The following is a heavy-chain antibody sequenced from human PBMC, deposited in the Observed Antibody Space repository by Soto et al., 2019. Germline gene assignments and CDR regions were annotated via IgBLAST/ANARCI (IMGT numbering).Heavy chain of an antibody. CDR1: GGSIHSYY. J-gene: IGHJ3*01. Sequence: QVHLQASGPRLVKSSETLSLTCTVSGGSIHSYYWTWIRKPPGKALAWIGYSHHSGSTNYHSALASRVTMSVDTSRNEFSLKLNSVTAADTAVYFCATGSRSSPSDAFDVWGQGTMVTVSS. V-gene: IGHV4-59*12. CDR2: SHHSGST. CDR3: ATGSRSSPSDAFDV. D-gene: IGHD2-15*01.